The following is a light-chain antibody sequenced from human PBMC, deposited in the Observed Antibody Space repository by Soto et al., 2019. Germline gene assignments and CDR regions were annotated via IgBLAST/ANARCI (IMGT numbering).Light chain of an antibody. CDR1: QSVSSY. V-gene: IGKV3-11*01. CDR3: QQRSNGPLT. CDR2: DAS. J-gene: IGKJ4*01. Sequence: EIVLTQSPATLSLSPGERATLSCRASQSVSSYLAWYQQKPGQAPRLLIYDASNRATGIPARFSGSESGTDFTLTISSLEPEDFEVYYCQQRSNGPLTFGGGNKVEIK.